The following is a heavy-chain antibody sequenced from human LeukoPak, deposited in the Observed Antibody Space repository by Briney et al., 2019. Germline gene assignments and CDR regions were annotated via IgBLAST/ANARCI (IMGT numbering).Heavy chain of an antibody. V-gene: IGHV3-23*01. CDR2: TDSGGTST. CDR1: GFPFSDFS. Sequence: GGSLRLSCATSGFPFSDFSMTWVRQAPGRGLEWISTTDSGGTSTYYAESVKGRLTNSRNNSKNALYLQMSSLRVEDTAIYYRAKQSYARSLGEGGPGTLVTVSS. CDR3: AKQSYARSLGE. J-gene: IGHJ4*02. D-gene: IGHD2-8*01.